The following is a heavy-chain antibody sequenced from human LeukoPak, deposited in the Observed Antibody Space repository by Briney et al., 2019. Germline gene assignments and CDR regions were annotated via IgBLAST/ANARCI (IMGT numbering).Heavy chain of an antibody. J-gene: IGHJ4*02. D-gene: IGHD3-10*01. CDR1: GYSFTSYW. CDR2: IYPGDSDT. CDR3: ARSPHMVRGVFDY. Sequence: GESLKISCKGSGYSFTSYWIGWVRQMPGKGLEWMGIIYPGDSDTRYSPSFQGQVTISAVKSISTAYLQWSSLKASDTAMYYCARSPHMVRGVFDYWGQGTLVTVSS. V-gene: IGHV5-51*01.